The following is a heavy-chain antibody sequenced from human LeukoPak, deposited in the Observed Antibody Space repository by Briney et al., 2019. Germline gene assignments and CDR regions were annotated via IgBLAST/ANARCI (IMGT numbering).Heavy chain of an antibody. D-gene: IGHD1-26*01. J-gene: IGHJ3*02. CDR3: ARMYSGSYYFFYAFDI. V-gene: IGHV4-59*01. CDR2: IYYSGST. Sequence: NPSETLSLTCAVYGGSFSGYYWSWIRQPPGKGLEWIGYIYYSGSTNYNPSLKSRVTISVDTSKNQFSLKLSSVTAADTAVYYCARMYSGSYYFFYAFDIWGQGTMVTVSS. CDR1: GGSFSGYY.